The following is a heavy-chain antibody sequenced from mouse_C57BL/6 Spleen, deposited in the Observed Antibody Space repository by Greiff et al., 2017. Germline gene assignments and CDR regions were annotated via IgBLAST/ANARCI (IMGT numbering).Heavy chain of an antibody. Sequence: VPLQHSGAELVRPGASVTLSCKASDYTVTDSEMHCVKQTPVHGLEWIGAIDPETGGTAYNQKFKGKAILTADKSSSTAYMELRSLTSEDSAVYYCTTFKLAYAMDYWGQGTSVTVSS. CDR2: IDPETGGT. J-gene: IGHJ4*01. CDR3: TTFKLAYAMDY. D-gene: IGHD4-1*01. V-gene: IGHV1-15*01. CDR1: DYTVTDSE.